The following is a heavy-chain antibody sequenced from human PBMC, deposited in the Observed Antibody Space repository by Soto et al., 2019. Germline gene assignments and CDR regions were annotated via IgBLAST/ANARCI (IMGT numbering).Heavy chain of an antibody. CDR1: GCTFSSYG. Sequence: GGALRLSCAASGCTFSSYGMHWGRQAPGKGLEWVAVIWYDGSNKYYADSVKGRFTISRDNSKNTLYLQMNSLRAEDTAVYYCAISHRTRGYSYSYYYYYGMDVWGQGTTVTVYS. J-gene: IGHJ6*02. CDR2: IWYDGSNK. V-gene: IGHV3-33*01. CDR3: AISHRTRGYSYSYYYYYGMDV. D-gene: IGHD5-18*01.